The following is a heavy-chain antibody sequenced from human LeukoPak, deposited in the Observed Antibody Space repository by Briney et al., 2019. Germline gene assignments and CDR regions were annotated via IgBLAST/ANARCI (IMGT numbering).Heavy chain of an antibody. CDR1: GGSFSGYF. CDR3: ARGEDGDYYFQH. Sequence: SETLSLTFAVYGGSFSGYFWSWIRQPPGKGLEWIGEINHSGSTDYNPSLKSRVTISVDTSKNQFSLKLNSVTAADTAVYYCARGEDGDYYFQHWGQGTLVTVSS. CDR2: INHSGST. V-gene: IGHV4-34*01. D-gene: IGHD4-17*01. J-gene: IGHJ1*01.